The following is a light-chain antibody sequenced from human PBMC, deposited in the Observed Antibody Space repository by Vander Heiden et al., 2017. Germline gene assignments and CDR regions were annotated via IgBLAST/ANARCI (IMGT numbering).Light chain of an antibody. J-gene: IGKJ1*01. CDR3: QQYNNWPPWT. CDR1: QSVRSR. CDR2: GAS. V-gene: IGKV3-15*01. Sequence: EIVMTQSPATLSVYPGERATLSCRASQSVRSRLAWYQQKPGQAPRLLIFGASTRATGVPARFSGSGSGIEFNLTISSLQSEDFAVYHCQQYNNWPPWTFGQGTRVEIK.